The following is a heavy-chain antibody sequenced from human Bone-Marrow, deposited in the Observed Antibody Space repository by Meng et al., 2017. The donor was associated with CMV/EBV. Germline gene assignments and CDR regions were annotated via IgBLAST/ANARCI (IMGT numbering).Heavy chain of an antibody. Sequence: QLQLQEPGPGLVKPWETLSLTCTVPGRSISSSSYYWGCIRQPPGKGLEWIGSIYYSGSTYYNPSLKSRVTISVDTSKNQFSLKLSSVTAADTAVYYCARGGIRFLEWLLSYFDYWGQGTLVTVSS. CDR3: ARGGIRFLEWLLSYFDY. V-gene: IGHV4-39*07. D-gene: IGHD3-3*01. CDR2: IYYSGST. J-gene: IGHJ4*02. CDR1: GRSISSSSYY.